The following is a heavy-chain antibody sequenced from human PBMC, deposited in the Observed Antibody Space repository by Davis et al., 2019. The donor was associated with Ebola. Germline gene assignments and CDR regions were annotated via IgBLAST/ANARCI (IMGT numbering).Heavy chain of an antibody. Sequence: GESLKISCAASGFAFGSYAMNWVRQTPGKGLEWVSSIGASDGRTYYADSVKGRYTISRDNSKNMLYLQMNGLRTEDAAVYYCVKGGSSWSRFDCWGQGTLVTVSS. CDR3: VKGGSSWSRFDC. D-gene: IGHD6-13*01. CDR1: GFAFGSYA. J-gene: IGHJ4*02. V-gene: IGHV3-23*01. CDR2: IGASDGRT.